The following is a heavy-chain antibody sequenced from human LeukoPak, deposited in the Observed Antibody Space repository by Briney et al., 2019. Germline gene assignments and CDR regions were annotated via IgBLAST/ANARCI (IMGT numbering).Heavy chain of an antibody. V-gene: IGHV3-33*06. J-gene: IGHJ3*01. D-gene: IGHD1-14*01. Sequence: SGGSLRLSCDASGFTFSNYGMHWVRQAPGRGLEWVAIIWYDGSNQYYADSVKGRLTVSRDNSNNTLYLDLNSLRAEDTAVYYCAKDMSPRYTHAFDLWGQGTLVTVSS. CDR3: AKDMSPRYTHAFDL. CDR1: GFTFSNYG. CDR2: IWYDGSNQ.